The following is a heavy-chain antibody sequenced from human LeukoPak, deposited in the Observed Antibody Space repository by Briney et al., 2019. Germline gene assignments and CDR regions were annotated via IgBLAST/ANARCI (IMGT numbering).Heavy chain of an antibody. J-gene: IGHJ5*02. CDR1: GFTFSSYS. Sequence: GGSLRLSCAASGFTFSSYSMTWVRQAPGKGLEWVSSISSSSSYIYYADSVKGRFTISRDNAKNSLYLQMNSLRAEDTAVYYCARIPRIPYYDSSGYYDPWGRGTLVTVSS. CDR3: ARIPRIPYYDSSGYYDP. V-gene: IGHV3-21*01. CDR2: ISSSSSYI. D-gene: IGHD3-22*01.